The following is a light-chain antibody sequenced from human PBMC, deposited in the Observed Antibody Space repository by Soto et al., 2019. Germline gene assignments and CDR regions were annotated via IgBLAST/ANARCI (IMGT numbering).Light chain of an antibody. J-gene: IGLJ2*01. Sequence: QSALTQPPSASGSPGQSVTISCTGTSSDVGGYNYVSWYQQHPGKVPKLMIYEVSKRPSGVPDRFFGSKSGNTASLTVSGLQAEDEADYYCISYAGSNNLVFGGGTKLTVL. CDR2: EVS. CDR1: SSDVGGYNY. V-gene: IGLV2-8*01. CDR3: ISYAGSNNLV.